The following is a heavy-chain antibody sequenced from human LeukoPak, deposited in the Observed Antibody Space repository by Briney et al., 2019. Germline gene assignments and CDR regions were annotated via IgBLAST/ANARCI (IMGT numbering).Heavy chain of an antibody. CDR3: ARDDSGQTRADDPFDI. J-gene: IGHJ3*02. Sequence: ASVKVSCKASGYTFANYDINWVRQATGQGLEWMGWMNPTSGNTGYAQKFQGRVAITRDTSISTAYMELSSLTSEDTAIYYCARDDSGQTRADDPFDIWGQGTMVTVSS. CDR2: MNPTSGNT. CDR1: GYTFANYD. V-gene: IGHV1-8*03. D-gene: IGHD6-19*01.